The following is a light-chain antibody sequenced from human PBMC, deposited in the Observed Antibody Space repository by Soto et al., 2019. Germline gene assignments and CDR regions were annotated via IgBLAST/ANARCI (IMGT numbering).Light chain of an antibody. V-gene: IGKV1-39*01. Sequence: IQMTQSPSSLSTSVGDRVTITCRSNQSIVNYLNWYQHKPGRAPKLLISGASTLQNAVPSRFSGSGSGTDFVLTSNTLQAEDFATYYCQQSFSTPPSFGQGTKLEIK. CDR1: QSIVNY. J-gene: IGKJ2*01. CDR3: QQSFSTPPS. CDR2: GAS.